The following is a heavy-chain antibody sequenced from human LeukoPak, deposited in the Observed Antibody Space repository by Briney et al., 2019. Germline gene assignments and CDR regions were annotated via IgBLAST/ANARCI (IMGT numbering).Heavy chain of an antibody. CDR1: GGSISSYY. J-gene: IGHJ5*02. D-gene: IGHD6-19*01. CDR2: IYYSGST. V-gene: IGHV4-59*01. Sequence: SETLSLTCTVSGGSISSYYWSWIRQPPGKGLEWIGYIYYSGSTNYNPSLKSRVTISVDTSKNQFSLKLSSVTAADTAVYYCARMTEWCSSGWYFWFDPWGQGTLVTVSS. CDR3: ARMTEWCSSGWYFWFDP.